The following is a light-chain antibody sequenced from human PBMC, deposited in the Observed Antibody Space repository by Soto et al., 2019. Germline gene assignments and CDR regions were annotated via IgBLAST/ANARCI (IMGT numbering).Light chain of an antibody. J-gene: IGKJ4*01. Sequence: EIVLTQSPGTLSLSVGERVTLSCRASQSVSSYLAWYQQTPGQAPRLLIYDTSNIATGTPDRFSGSGSGTDFTLTISRLEPEDFTAYYCQQYGSYTLTFGGGTTVEIK. CDR3: QQYGSYTLT. CDR2: DTS. CDR1: QSVSSY. V-gene: IGKV3-20*01.